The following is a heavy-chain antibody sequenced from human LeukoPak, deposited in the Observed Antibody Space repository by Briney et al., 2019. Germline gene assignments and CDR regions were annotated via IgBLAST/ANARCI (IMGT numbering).Heavy chain of an antibody. CDR2: IYHSGST. CDR3: ARGENYYYYYGMDV. J-gene: IGHJ6*02. V-gene: IGHV4-30-2*01. Sequence: SETLSLTCAVSGGSISSGGYSWSWIRQPPGKGLEWIGYIYHSGSTYYNPSLKSRVTISVDRSKNQFSLKLSSVTAAGTAVYYCARGENYYYYYGMDVWGQGTTVTVSS. CDR1: GGSISSGGYS.